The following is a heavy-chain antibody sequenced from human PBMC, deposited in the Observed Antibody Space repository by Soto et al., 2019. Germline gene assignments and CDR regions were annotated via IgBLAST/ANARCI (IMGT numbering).Heavy chain of an antibody. J-gene: IGHJ5*02. CDR3: ARHVFSFLYYDSSGPSPWFDP. D-gene: IGHD3-22*01. CDR2: IDYYGST. CDR1: GGSISGYY. Sequence: SETLSLTCTVSGGSISGYYWSWIRQPPGKRLECIGYIDYYGSTNYNPSLKSRVTISVDTSKNQFSLKLSSVTAADTAVYYCARHVFSFLYYDSSGPSPWFDPWGQGTLVTVSS. V-gene: IGHV4-59*08.